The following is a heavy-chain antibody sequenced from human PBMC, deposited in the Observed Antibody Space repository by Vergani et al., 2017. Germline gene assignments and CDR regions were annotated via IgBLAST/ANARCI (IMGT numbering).Heavy chain of an antibody. CDR1: GFTFSSYA. CDR2: LSYDGSNK. J-gene: IGHJ4*02. Sequence: QVQLVESGGGVVQPGRSLRLSCAASGFTFSSYAMHWVRQAPGKGLEWVAVLSYDGSNKYYADSLKGRFTISRDNSKNTLYLQINSLRAEDTAVYYFARLFPAYSSGWYDLDYWGQGTLVTVSS. V-gene: IGHV3-30*01. CDR3: ARLFPAYSSGWYDLDY. D-gene: IGHD6-19*01.